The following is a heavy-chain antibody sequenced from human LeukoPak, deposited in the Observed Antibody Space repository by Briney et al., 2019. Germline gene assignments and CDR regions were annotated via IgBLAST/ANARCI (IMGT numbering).Heavy chain of an antibody. CDR3: ARVPPYSSGRGGFDY. CDR1: GGSISSYY. CDR2: ISYSGST. D-gene: IGHD6-19*01. V-gene: IGHV4-59*01. J-gene: IGHJ4*02. Sequence: SETLSLTCTVPGGSISSYYWSWIRQPPGKVLEWIAYISYSGSTFYNPSLKSRVTISVDTSKNQFSLKLNSLTAADTAVYYCARVPPYSSGRGGFDYWGLGTLVTVSS.